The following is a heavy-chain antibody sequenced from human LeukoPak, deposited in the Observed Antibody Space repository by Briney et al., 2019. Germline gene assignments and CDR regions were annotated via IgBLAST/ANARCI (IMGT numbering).Heavy chain of an antibody. D-gene: IGHD6-13*01. J-gene: IGHJ1*01. V-gene: IGHV3-7*01. CDR1: GFTLRGYW. CDR2: INQDGSEK. CDR3: ARESTAGYNSSWYGFRN. Sequence: GGSLRLSRPASGFTLRGYWMSWVRQAPGKGLEWVVNINQDGSEKYYMVSVKGRFPISRDNAKNSLFLQMGSLRVEDTAVYYCARESTAGYNSSWYGFRNWGQGTLVSVSS.